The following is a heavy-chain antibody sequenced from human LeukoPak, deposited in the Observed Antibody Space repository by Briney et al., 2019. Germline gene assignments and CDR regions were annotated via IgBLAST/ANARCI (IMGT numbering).Heavy chain of an antibody. Sequence: SETLSLTCTVSGGSISSYYWSWIRQPPGKGLEWIGYICYSGRNSYNPSLKSRVTISVDAAKNQFSLNLYSVTAADTAVYYCASHTYSYDSSGPLGWGQGTLVTVSS. CDR2: ICYSGRN. CDR1: GGSISSYY. V-gene: IGHV4-59*08. J-gene: IGHJ4*02. D-gene: IGHD3-22*01. CDR3: ASHTYSYDSSGPLG.